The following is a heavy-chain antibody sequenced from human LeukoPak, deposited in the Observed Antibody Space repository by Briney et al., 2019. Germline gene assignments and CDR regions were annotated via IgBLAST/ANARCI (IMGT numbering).Heavy chain of an antibody. J-gene: IGHJ4*02. CDR2: IGGSSDFT. V-gene: IGHV3-23*01. CDR1: GFTFSSYA. Sequence: GGSLRLSCAAFGFTFSSYAMNWVRQAPGKGLEWVSAIGGSSDFTYYAEYVKGRFTISRDNSKKTLYLQMNSLRAEDTAVYYCAKDVGGAPGRWGQGTLVTVSS. D-gene: IGHD1-26*01. CDR3: AKDVGGAPGR.